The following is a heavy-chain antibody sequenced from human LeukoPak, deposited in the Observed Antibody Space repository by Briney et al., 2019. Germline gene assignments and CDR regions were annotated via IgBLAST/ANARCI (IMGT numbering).Heavy chain of an antibody. J-gene: IGHJ6*03. D-gene: IGHD3-10*01. Sequence: SETLSLTCAVYGGSFSGYYWSWIRQPPGKGLEWIGEINHSGSTNYDPSLKSRVTISVDTSKNQFSLKLSSVTAADTAVYYCAKSPTYYYGYPYYYYYMDVWGKGTTVTVSS. CDR3: AKSPTYYYGYPYYYYYMDV. V-gene: IGHV4-34*01. CDR2: INHSGST. CDR1: GGSFSGYY.